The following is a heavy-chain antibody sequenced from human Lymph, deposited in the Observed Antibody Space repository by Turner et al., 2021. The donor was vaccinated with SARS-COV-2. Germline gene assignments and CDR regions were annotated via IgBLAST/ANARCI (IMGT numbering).Heavy chain of an antibody. J-gene: IGHJ4*02. D-gene: IGHD3-10*01. V-gene: IGHV3-30-3*01. CDR1: GFTFNNYP. CDR2: ISYDGSNK. CDR3: ARDSSGSGTLDY. Sequence: QVQLVESGGGVVQPGRSLRLSCAASGFTFNNYPMHWVRQAPGKGLEWVAVISYDGSNKYYADSVKDRFTISRDNSKNTLYLQMNSLRAEDTAVYYCARDSSGSGTLDYWGQGTLVTVSS.